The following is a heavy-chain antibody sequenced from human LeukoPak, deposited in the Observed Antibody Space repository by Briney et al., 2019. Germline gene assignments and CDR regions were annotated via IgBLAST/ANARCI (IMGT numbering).Heavy chain of an antibody. D-gene: IGHD2-2*01. CDR2: ISNSSNYI. J-gene: IGHJ5*02. V-gene: IGHV3-21*04. CDR1: GFTFSSYS. CDR3: ALYSSSSTSLDG. Sequence: GGSLRLSCAASGFTFSSYSMNWVRQAPGKGLEWVSSISNSSNYIYYADSVKGRFTISRDNAKNSLYMQMNSLRAEDTAVYYWALYSSSSTSLDGWGERTLVTVSS.